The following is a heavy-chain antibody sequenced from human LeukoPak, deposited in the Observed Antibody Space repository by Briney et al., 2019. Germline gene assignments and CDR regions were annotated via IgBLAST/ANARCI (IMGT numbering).Heavy chain of an antibody. CDR2: VNHEGDS. CDR3: ARGSNYVSDYYFDV. V-gene: IGHV4-34*01. J-gene: IGHJ6*03. Sequence: SETLSLTCAVYGVSLRGYYWSWIRQSPEKGLEWIGEVNHEGDSIYSPSLKSRLTVSVDMSKNQFSLTLRSVTAADTAVYFCARGSNYVSDYYFDVWGKGTTVIVSS. CDR1: GVSLRGYY. D-gene: IGHD4-11*01.